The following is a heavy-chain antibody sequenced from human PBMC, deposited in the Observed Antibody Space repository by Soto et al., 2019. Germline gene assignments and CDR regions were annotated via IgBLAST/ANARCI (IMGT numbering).Heavy chain of an antibody. J-gene: IGHJ4*02. Sequence: QVQLVESGGGVVQPGESPRLACAASGFTFRSYAMHWVRQTPRKGLEWVAIMWYDGSNQYYADSVKGRFTISRDNSNSTLYLEMNRLRVEDTAVYYCARDRNYGGNPPYFDDWGQGVLVTVSS. CDR1: GFTFRSYA. V-gene: IGHV3-33*01. D-gene: IGHD4-17*01. CDR2: MWYDGSNQ. CDR3: ARDRNYGGNPPYFDD.